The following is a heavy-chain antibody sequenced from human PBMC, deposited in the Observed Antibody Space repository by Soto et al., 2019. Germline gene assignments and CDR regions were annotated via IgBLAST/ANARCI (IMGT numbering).Heavy chain of an antibody. V-gene: IGHV3-23*01. D-gene: IGHD3-10*01. CDR3: AKMDDGSGNQTPSDAFDI. Sequence: EVQLLESGGGLVQPGGSLRLSCAASGFTFSSYAMSWVRQAPGKGLEWVSAISGSGGSTYYADSVKGRFTISRDNSKNTRYLQMNTLGAEDTAVYYFAKMDDGSGNQTPSDAFDIWGQGTMVTAAS. CDR1: GFTFSSYA. J-gene: IGHJ3*02. CDR2: ISGSGGST.